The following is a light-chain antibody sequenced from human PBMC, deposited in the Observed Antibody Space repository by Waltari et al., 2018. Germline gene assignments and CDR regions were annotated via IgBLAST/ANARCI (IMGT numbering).Light chain of an antibody. CDR3: MQGTHWPWT. Sequence: DVVMTQSPLSLPVTLGQPASILSWASQSPVHSYGNIYLNWFQQRPGQSPSRLLYKVSNRNSGVPDSFSGSGSGTDFTLKISRVEAEDVGVYYCMQGTHWPWTFGQGTKVEIK. V-gene: IGKV2-30*02. CDR1: QSPVHSYGNIY. J-gene: IGKJ1*01. CDR2: KVS.